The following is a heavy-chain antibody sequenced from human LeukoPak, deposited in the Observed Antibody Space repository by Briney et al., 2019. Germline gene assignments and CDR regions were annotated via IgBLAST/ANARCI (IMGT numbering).Heavy chain of an antibody. V-gene: IGHV1-2*02. CDR1: GYTFTDYY. Sequence: ASVKVSCKASGYTFTDYYLHWVRQAPGQGLEWMGWINPNSGGTNYVQKFQGRVTMTRDTSISTTYMELSRLRSDDTALYYCARTGAYYSGMYYFDFWGQGTLVTVSS. CDR2: INPNSGGT. J-gene: IGHJ4*02. D-gene: IGHD3-22*01. CDR3: ARTGAYYSGMYYFDF.